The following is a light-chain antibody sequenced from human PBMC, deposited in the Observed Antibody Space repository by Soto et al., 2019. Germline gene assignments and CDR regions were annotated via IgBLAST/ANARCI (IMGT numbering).Light chain of an antibody. Sequence: EIVLTRSPDTLSLSPGERATLSCRASQSVSSSYLAWYQQKPGQAPRLLIYGASSRATGIPDRFSGGGSGTDFTLTISRLEPEDFAVYYCQQYGSSPQTFGQGTKVEIK. CDR1: QSVSSSY. J-gene: IGKJ1*01. CDR3: QQYGSSPQT. CDR2: GAS. V-gene: IGKV3-20*01.